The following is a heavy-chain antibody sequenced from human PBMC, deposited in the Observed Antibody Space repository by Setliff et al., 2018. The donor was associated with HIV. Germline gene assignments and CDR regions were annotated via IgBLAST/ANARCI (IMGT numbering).Heavy chain of an antibody. Sequence: TGGSLRLSCAASGFTFSGSAMHWVRQASGEGLEWVGRIRSKGYGSATAYAASVKGRFTISRDDSKNTAYLQMDSLKTEDTAVYYCTRHSTDPWSLLDYWGQGTLVTVSS. D-gene: IGHD1-1*01. CDR3: TRHSTDPWSLLDY. CDR2: IRSKGYGSAT. J-gene: IGHJ4*02. V-gene: IGHV3-73*01. CDR1: GFTFSGSA.